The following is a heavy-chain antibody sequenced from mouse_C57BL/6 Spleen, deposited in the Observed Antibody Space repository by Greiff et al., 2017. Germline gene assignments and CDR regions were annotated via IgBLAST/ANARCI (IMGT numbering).Heavy chain of an antibody. CDR3: ARVYYGSSYGWYFDV. J-gene: IGHJ1*03. CDR2: INYDGSST. V-gene: IGHV5-16*01. CDR1: GFTFSDYY. Sequence: EVKLVESEGGLVQPGSSMKLSCTASGFTFSDYYMAWVRQVPEKGLEWVANINYDGSSTYYLDSLKSRFIISRDNAKNILYLQMSSLKSEDTATYYCARVYYGSSYGWYFDVWGTGTTVTVSS. D-gene: IGHD1-1*01.